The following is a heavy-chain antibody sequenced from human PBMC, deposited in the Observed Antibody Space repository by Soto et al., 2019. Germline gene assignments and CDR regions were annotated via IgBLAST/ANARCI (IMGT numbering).Heavy chain of an antibody. J-gene: IGHJ5*02. Sequence: SETLSLTCTVSGGSISSSSYYWSWIRQPPGKGLEWIGEINHSGSTNYNPSLKSRVTISVDTSKNQFSLKLSSVTAADTAVYYCARGTRIVVVPAAISVEPLHRNWFDPWGQGTLVTVSS. V-gene: IGHV4-39*07. CDR2: INHSGST. CDR3: ARGTRIVVVPAAISVEPLHRNWFDP. D-gene: IGHD2-2*01. CDR1: GGSISSSSYY.